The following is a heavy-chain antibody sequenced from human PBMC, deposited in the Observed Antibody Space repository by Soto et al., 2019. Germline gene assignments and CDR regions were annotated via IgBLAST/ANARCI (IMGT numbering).Heavy chain of an antibody. CDR3: ARPHSPSHYISSFDN. Sequence: QVQLVESGGGVVRPGGSLRLSCAGSGFTFMSYAMAWVRHAPGKGLEWVAVISYDGSNEYYADSVKGRFSISRDNSKKTAYLQMNDLRTEDTAVYYCARPHSPSHYISSFDNWGQGALVTVSS. D-gene: IGHD6-13*01. CDR1: GFTFMSYA. J-gene: IGHJ4*02. CDR2: ISYDGSNE. V-gene: IGHV3-30*04.